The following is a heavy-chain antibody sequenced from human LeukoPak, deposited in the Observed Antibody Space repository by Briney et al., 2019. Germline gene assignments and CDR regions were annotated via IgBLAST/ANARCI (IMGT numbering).Heavy chain of an antibody. CDR1: GFTFSSYS. CDR2: ISSSSSTI. D-gene: IGHD1-14*01. CDR3: ARGIRVRPLDY. J-gene: IGHJ4*02. V-gene: IGHV3-48*01. Sequence: GGSLRLSCAASGFTFSSYSMNWVRQAPGKGLEWVSYISSSSSTIYYADSVKGRFTISRDNAKNSLYLQMNSLRAEDTAVYYCARGIRVRPLDYWGQGTLVTVSS.